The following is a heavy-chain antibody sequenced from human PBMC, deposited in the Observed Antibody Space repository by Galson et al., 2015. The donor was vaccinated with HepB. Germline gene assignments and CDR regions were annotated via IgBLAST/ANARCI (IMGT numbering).Heavy chain of an antibody. J-gene: IGHJ4*02. CDR3: ARDGHLGLVYYFDY. V-gene: IGHV6-1*01. D-gene: IGHD3-16*01. CDR1: GDSVSSDSSA. Sequence: CAISGDSVSSDSSAWNWIRQSPSRGLEWLGRTYYRSQWYHDYSGSLQSRITINAETSTNQFFLQLDSVTPEDTAVYYCARDGHLGLVYYFDYWGPGILVTVS. CDR2: TYYRSQWYH.